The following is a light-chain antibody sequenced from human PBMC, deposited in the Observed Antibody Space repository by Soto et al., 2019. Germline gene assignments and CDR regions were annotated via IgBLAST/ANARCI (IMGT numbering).Light chain of an antibody. V-gene: IGKV3-20*01. J-gene: IGKJ4*01. CDR2: GAS. CDR3: QHYGTSP. CDR1: RSVSSNN. Sequence: TVLTQSPGTLSLSPGERATLSCRASRSVSSNNLAWYQQRPGQAPRLLIYGASRRAAGTPDRFSGSGSGTDFTLTISRLEPEDFVVYYCQHYGTSPFGGGTKVEIK.